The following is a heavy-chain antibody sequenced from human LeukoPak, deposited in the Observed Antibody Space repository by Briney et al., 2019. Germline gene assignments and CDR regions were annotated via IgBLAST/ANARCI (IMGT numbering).Heavy chain of an antibody. V-gene: IGHV4-59*01. CDR2: IYYSGST. Sequence: SETLSLTCTVSGGSISSYYWSWLRQPPGKGLEWIGYIYYSGSTNYNTSLKSRVTKSVDTSKNQFSLKQSSVTAADTAVYYCARRDSYGLFFDIGGQGTMVTVSS. CDR1: GGSISSYY. J-gene: IGHJ3*02. CDR3: ARRDSYGLFFDI. D-gene: IGHD5-18*01.